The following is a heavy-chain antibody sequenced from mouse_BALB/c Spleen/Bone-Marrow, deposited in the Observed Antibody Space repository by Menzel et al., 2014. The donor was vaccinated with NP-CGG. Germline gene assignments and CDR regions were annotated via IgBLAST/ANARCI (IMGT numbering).Heavy chain of an antibody. J-gene: IGHJ4*01. CDR3: ARGGGYYYAMDY. Sequence: QVQLKESGPGLVAPSQSLSTTCTVSGLSLTSYGVHWVRQPPGRGLEWLGVIWAGGSTNYNSALMSRLSISKDNSKSQVFLKMNSLQTDDTAMYYCARGGGYYYAMDYWGQGTSVTVSS. CDR2: IWAGGST. CDR1: GLSLTSYG. V-gene: IGHV2-9*02.